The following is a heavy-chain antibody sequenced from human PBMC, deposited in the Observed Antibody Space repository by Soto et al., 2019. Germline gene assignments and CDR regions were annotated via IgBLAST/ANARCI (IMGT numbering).Heavy chain of an antibody. D-gene: IGHD3-9*01. Sequence: EVQLLESGGGLVQPGGSLRLSCAASGFTFSNYAMTWVRQAPGKGLEWVSAINGDGGGNGGSTYYADSVKGRFTISRDNSRNTLYLHMNNLTVEDTAVYYCAKRPLTWYLGLDYWGQGALVTVSS. J-gene: IGHJ4*02. V-gene: IGHV3-23*01. CDR2: INGDGGGNGGST. CDR1: GFTFSNYA. CDR3: AKRPLTWYLGLDY.